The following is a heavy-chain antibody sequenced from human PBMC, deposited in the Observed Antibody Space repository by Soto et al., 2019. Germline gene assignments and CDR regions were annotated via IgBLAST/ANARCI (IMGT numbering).Heavy chain of an antibody. CDR1: GESISSGGYY. J-gene: IGHJ4*02. V-gene: IGHV4-31*03. CDR2: IYDSESA. D-gene: IGHD6-6*01. Sequence: QVQLQESGPGLVKPSQTLSLTCSVSGESISSGGYYWSWIRHHPGKGLEWIGYIYDSESAYYNPTLKSRVTISMATAKKHFAMRLSSVTAADTAVYYCARASSSSSAADYWGQGTLATVSS. CDR3: ARASSSSSAADY.